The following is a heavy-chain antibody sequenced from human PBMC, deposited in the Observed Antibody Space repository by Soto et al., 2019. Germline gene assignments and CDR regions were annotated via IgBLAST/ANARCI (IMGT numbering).Heavy chain of an antibody. Sequence: SAAEVKKPGASVKVSCKTSGYTFVSYGISWVRQAPGQGLEWMGWISPYNGNTNFAQRFRGRVTLTTDTSTDIVYMDLGSLKSDDTSVYYCARDQNFFDSSGYYDHWGQGTLITVSS. CDR3: ARDQNFFDSSGYYDH. J-gene: IGHJ5*02. CDR2: ISPYNGNT. V-gene: IGHV1-18*04. D-gene: IGHD3-22*01. CDR1: GYTFVSYG.